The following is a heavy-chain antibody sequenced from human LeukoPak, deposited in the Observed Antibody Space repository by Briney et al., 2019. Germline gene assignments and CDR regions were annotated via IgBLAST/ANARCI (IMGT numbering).Heavy chain of an antibody. D-gene: IGHD3-10*01. J-gene: IGHJ4*02. CDR1: GGSFSGYY. CDR2: INHSGST. Sequence: SETLSLTCAVYGGSFSGYYWSWIRHPPGKGLEWIGEINHSGSTNYNPSLKSRVTISVDTSKNQFSLKLSSVTAADTAVYYCARSQTYYYGSAFDYWGQGTLVTVSS. CDR3: ARSQTYYYGSAFDY. V-gene: IGHV4-34*01.